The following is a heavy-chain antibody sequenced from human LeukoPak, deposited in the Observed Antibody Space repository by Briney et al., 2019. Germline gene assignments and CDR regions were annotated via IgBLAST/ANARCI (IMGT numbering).Heavy chain of an antibody. V-gene: IGHV4-61*02. D-gene: IGHD3-22*01. Sequence: SETLSLTCTVSGGSISSGSYYWSWIRQPAGKGLEWIGRIYTSGSTNYNPSLKSRVTISVDTSKNQFSLKLSSVTAADTAVYYCARSAYDSSGYYYANSYFDYWGQGTLVTVSS. CDR3: ARSAYDSSGYYYANSYFDY. CDR1: GGSISSGSYY. J-gene: IGHJ4*02. CDR2: IYTSGST.